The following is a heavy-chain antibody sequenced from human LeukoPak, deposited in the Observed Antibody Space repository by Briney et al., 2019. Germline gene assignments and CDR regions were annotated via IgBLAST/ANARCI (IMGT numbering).Heavy chain of an antibody. J-gene: IGHJ4*02. V-gene: IGHV1-69*13. CDR3: ARGYVCGSCYPY. CDR2: IIPIFGTA. Sequence: GASVKVSCKASGGTFSSYAISWVRQAPGQGLEWMGGIIPIFGTANYAQKFQGRVTITADESTSTAYMELSSLRSEDTAVYYCARGYVCGSCYPYWGQGTLVTVSS. D-gene: IGHD2-15*01. CDR1: GGTFSSYA.